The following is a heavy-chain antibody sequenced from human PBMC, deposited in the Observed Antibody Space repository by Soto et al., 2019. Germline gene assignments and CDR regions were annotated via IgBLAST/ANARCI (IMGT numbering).Heavy chain of an antibody. J-gene: IGHJ6*02. Sequence: GGSLRLSCAAPGFTFSSYGMHWVRQAPGKGLEWVAVIWYDGSNKYYADSVKGRFTISRDNSKNTLYLQMNSLRAEDTAVYYCARGGRSSSHNYYGMDVWGQGTTVTVSS. CDR1: GFTFSSYG. CDR2: IWYDGSNK. V-gene: IGHV3-33*01. D-gene: IGHD2-2*01. CDR3: ARGGRSSSHNYYGMDV.